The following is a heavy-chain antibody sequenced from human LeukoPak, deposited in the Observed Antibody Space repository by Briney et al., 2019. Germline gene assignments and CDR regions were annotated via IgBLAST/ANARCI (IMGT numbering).Heavy chain of an antibody. CDR1: GFTFSSYW. V-gene: IGHV3-74*01. CDR3: ARAAGRYAQYNWFDP. J-gene: IGHJ5*02. CDR2: INSDGSST. Sequence: PGGSLRLSCAASGFTFSSYWMHWVRQAPGKGLVWVSRINSDGSSTSYADSVKGRFTISRDNAKNTLYLQMNSLRAEDTAVYYCARAAGRYAQYNWFDPWGQGTLVTVSS. D-gene: IGHD1-1*01.